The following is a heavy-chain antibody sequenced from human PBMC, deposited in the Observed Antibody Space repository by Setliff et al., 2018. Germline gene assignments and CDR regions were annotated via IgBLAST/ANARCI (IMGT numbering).Heavy chain of an antibody. CDR2: KYYS. Sequence: SETLSLTCTVSGSSFSSYSWSWIRQPPGKGLEWIGYKYYSPSLKNRVTISGDTSSNQFSLNLNSVTAADTAVYYCARHKVIKKEFIRLTWFDPWGQGTPVTVSS. V-gene: IGHV4-59*04. D-gene: IGHD3-10*01. J-gene: IGHJ5*02. CDR1: GSSFSSYS. CDR3: ARHKVIKKEFIRLTWFDP.